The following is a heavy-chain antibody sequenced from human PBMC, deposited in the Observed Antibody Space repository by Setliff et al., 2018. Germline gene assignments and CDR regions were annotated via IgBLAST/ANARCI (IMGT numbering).Heavy chain of an antibody. V-gene: IGHV1-69*10. CDR2: IIPILGIA. D-gene: IGHD5-18*01. J-gene: IGHJ6*02. Sequence: SVKVSCKASGYTFTSYGISWVRQAPGQGLEWMGGIIPILGIANYAQKFQGRVTITADESTSTAYMELSSLRSEDTAVYYCASLSGGELWSHYGMDVWGQGTTVTVSS. CDR3: ASLSGGELWSHYGMDV. CDR1: GYTFTSYG.